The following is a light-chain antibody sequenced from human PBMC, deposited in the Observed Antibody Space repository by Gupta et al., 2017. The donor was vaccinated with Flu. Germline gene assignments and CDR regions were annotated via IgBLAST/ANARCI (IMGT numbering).Light chain of an antibody. CDR1: QDISNY. CDR2: DAS. J-gene: IGKJ1*01. CDR3: QQYDNLPTWT. V-gene: IGKV1-33*01. Sequence: DIQMTQSPSSLSASVGDRVTITCQATQDISNYLNWYQQKPGKAPKLLIYDASNLETGVPSRFSGSGSGTHFTFTITSLQPEDIATYYCQQYDNLPTWTFGQGTKVEIK.